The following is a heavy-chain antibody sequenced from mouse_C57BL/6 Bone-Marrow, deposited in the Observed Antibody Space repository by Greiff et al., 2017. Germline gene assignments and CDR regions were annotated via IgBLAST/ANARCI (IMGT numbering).Heavy chain of an antibody. V-gene: IGHV7-3*01. CDR3: ARGGSSPYYAMDY. D-gene: IGHD1-1*01. CDR2: IRNKANGYTT. CDR1: GFTFTDYY. Sequence: DVKLVESGGGLVQPGGSLSLSCAASGFTFTDYYMSWVRQPPGKALEWLGFIRNKANGYTTEYSASVKGRFTISRDNSQSILYLQMNALRAEDSATYYCARGGSSPYYAMDYWGQGTSVTVSS. J-gene: IGHJ4*01.